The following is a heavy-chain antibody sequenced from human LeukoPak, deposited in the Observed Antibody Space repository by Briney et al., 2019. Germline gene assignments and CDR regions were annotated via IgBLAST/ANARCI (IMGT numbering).Heavy chain of an antibody. CDR3: ARHIAGSGYQALDF. CDR1: GGSITSNY. Sequence: SETLSLTCAVSGGSITSNYWSWIRQPLGKGLEWIGYIYYSGNTNYNPSLKSRVTVSIDMSKNQFSLKLSSVTAAGTAVYYCARHIAGSGYQALDFWGQGTLVTVSS. J-gene: IGHJ4*02. CDR2: IYYSGNT. D-gene: IGHD3-22*01. V-gene: IGHV4-59*08.